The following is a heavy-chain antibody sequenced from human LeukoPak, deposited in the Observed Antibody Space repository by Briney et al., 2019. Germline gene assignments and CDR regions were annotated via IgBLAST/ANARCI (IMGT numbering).Heavy chain of an antibody. Sequence: EASVKVSCKASGCTFTSYGISWVRQAPGQGLEWMGWISAYNGNTNYAQKLQGRVTMTTDTSTSTAYMELRSLRSDDTAVYYCARDTPIVVVPAAIIINNWFDPWGQGTLVTVSS. CDR2: ISAYNGNT. V-gene: IGHV1-18*04. CDR1: GCTFTSYG. CDR3: ARDTPIVVVPAAIIINNWFDP. J-gene: IGHJ5*02. D-gene: IGHD2-2*01.